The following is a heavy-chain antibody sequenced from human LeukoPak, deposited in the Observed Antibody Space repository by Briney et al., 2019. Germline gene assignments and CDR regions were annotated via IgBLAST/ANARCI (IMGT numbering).Heavy chain of an antibody. V-gene: IGHV5-51*01. CDR3: ARHDGVTHYYMDV. D-gene: IGHD4-17*01. Sequence: PGESLKISCKGSGSSFTSYWIGWVRQMPGKGLEWMGIIYPGDSDTRYSPSFQGRVTISADKSISTAYLQWSSPKASDTAMYYCARHDGVTHYYMDVWGKGTTVTVSS. J-gene: IGHJ6*03. CDR2: IYPGDSDT. CDR1: GSSFTSYW.